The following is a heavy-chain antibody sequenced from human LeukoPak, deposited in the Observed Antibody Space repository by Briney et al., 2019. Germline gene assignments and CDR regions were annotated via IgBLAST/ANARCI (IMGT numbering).Heavy chain of an antibody. Sequence: SETLSLTCTVSGGSISSYYWSWIRQPPGKGLEWIAYISDIGSINYNPSLKSRVTISLDTSKNQFSLKLSSVAAADTAVYYCAGHHPRNTVDFWGQGTLVTVSS. CDR1: GGSISSYY. CDR3: AGHHPRNTVDF. D-gene: IGHD2-8*02. CDR2: ISDIGSI. V-gene: IGHV4-59*08. J-gene: IGHJ4*02.